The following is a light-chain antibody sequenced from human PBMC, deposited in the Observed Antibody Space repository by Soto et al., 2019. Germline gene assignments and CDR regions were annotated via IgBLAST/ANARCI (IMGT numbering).Light chain of an antibody. CDR3: AAWDDSLSGGV. CDR1: SSNIGSNY. J-gene: IGLJ3*02. Sequence: QSVLTQPPSASGTPGQRVTISCSGSSSNIGSNYVYWYQQLPGMAPKLLIYRNNQRPSGVPDRFSGSKSGTSASLAISGLRSEDEADYYCAAWDDSLSGGVFGGGTQLTVL. CDR2: RNN. V-gene: IGLV1-47*01.